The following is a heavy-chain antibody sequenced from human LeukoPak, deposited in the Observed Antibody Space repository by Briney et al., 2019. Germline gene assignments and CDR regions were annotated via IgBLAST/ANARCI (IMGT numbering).Heavy chain of an antibody. CDR3: TTEAPYCTNGVCYKIDY. J-gene: IGHJ4*02. D-gene: IGHD2-8*01. CDR1: GFTFSNAW. V-gene: IGHV3-15*01. CDR2: IKSKTDGGTT. Sequence: TAGGSLRLSCAASGFTFSNAWMSWVRQAPGKGLEWIGRIKSKTDGGTTDYAAPVKGRFTISRDDSKDTLYLQMNSLKTEDTAVYYCTTEAPYCTNGVCYKIDYWGQGTLVTVSS.